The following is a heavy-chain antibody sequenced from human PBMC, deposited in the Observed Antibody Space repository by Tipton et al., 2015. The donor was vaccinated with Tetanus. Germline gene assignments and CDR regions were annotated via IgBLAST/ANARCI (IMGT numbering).Heavy chain of an antibody. Sequence: QLVQSGAEVKKPGASVEVSCKASGYTFTSYYMHWVRQAPGQGLEWMGIINPSGGSTSYAQKFQGRVTMTRDTSTSTVYMELSSLRSEDTAVYYCARELDSGSYGGYFDYWGQGTLVTVSS. CDR2: INPSGGST. CDR3: ARELDSGSYGGYFDY. CDR1: GYTFTSYY. V-gene: IGHV1-46*01. J-gene: IGHJ4*02. D-gene: IGHD1-26*01.